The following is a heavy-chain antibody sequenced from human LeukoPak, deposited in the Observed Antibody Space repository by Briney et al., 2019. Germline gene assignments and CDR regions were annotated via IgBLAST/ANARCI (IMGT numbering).Heavy chain of an antibody. V-gene: IGHV3-7*03. D-gene: IGHD5-12*01. J-gene: IGHJ4*02. CDR1: GFTFSSYW. CDR3: TTEGYGFDY. Sequence: GGSLRLSCAASGFTFSSYWMSWVRQAPGKGLEWVANIKQDGSEKYYVDSVKGRFTISRDNAKNSLYLQMNSLKTEDTAVYYCTTEGYGFDYWGQGTLVTVSS. CDR2: IKQDGSEK.